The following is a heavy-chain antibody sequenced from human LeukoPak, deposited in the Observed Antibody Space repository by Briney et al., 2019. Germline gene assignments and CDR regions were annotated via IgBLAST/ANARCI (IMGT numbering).Heavy chain of an antibody. V-gene: IGHV1-2*02. J-gene: IGHJ6*03. D-gene: IGHD2-2*02. CDR3: ARVDCGSTSCYIDYMDV. CDR1: GYTFTGYY. CDR2: INPNSGGT. Sequence: GASVKVSCKASGYTFTGYYMHWVRQAPGQGLEWMGWINPNSGGTNYAQKFQGRVTMTRDTSISTAYMELSRLRSDDTAVYYCARVDCGSTSCYIDYMDVWGKGTTVTVSS.